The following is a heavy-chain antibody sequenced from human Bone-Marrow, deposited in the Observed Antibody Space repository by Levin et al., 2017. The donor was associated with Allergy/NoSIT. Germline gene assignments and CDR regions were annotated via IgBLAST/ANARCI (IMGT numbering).Heavy chain of an antibody. CDR3: ARVGYCSSTSCLEANDAFDI. J-gene: IGHJ3*02. CDR1: GGSFSGYY. V-gene: IGHV4-34*01. CDR2: INHSGST. D-gene: IGHD2-2*01. Sequence: PSETLSLTCAVYGGSFSGYYWSWIRQPPGKGLEWIGEINHSGSTNYNPSLKSRVTISVDTSKNQFSLKLSSVTAADTAVYYCARVGYCSSTSCLEANDAFDIWGQGTMVTVSS.